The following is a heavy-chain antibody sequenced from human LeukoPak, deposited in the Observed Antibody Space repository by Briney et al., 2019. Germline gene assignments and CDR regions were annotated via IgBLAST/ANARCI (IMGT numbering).Heavy chain of an antibody. J-gene: IGHJ3*02. CDR3: ARDGPGRNRAFDI. CDR1: GYSFVGYG. V-gene: IGHV1-18*01. Sequence: ASVKVSCKASGYSFVGYGITWVRQAPGQGLEWMGWFNPENGNTNYAQKVQGRVTMTADTSTSTSYMELRSLRSDDTAVYYCARDGPGRNRAFDIWGQGTMVTVSS. D-gene: IGHD1-14*01. CDR2: FNPENGNT.